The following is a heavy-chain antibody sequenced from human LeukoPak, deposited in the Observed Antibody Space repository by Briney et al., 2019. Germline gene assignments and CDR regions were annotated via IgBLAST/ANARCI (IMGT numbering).Heavy chain of an antibody. CDR1: GYTFTSYG. V-gene: IGHV1-18*01. Sequence: ASVKVSCKASGYTFTSYGISWVRQALGQGLEWMGWISAYNGNTNYAQKLQGRVTMTTDTSTSTAYMELRSLRSDDTAVYYCARWKTGWFGELALDYYYGMDVWGQGTTVTVSS. J-gene: IGHJ6*02. CDR3: ARWKTGWFGELALDYYYGMDV. D-gene: IGHD3-10*01. CDR2: ISAYNGNT.